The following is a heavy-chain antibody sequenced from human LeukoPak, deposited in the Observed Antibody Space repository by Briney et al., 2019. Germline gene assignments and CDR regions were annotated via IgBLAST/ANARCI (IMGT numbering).Heavy chain of an antibody. CDR1: GYSFTSYW. J-gene: IGHJ5*02. Sequence: GESLKISCKGSGYSFTSYWIGWVRQMPGKGLEWMGIIYPGDSDTRYSPSFQGQVTISADKSISTAYLQWSSLKASDTAMYYRARHNLGYCSGGSCYSPWFDPWGQGTLVTVSS. CDR3: ARHNLGYCSGGSCYSPWFDP. V-gene: IGHV5-51*01. D-gene: IGHD2-15*01. CDR2: IYPGDSDT.